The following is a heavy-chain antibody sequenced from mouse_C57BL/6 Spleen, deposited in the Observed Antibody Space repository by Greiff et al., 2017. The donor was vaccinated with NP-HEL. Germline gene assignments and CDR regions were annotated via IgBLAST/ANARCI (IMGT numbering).Heavy chain of an antibody. CDR2: IDPNSGGT. Sequence: QVQLQQPGAELVKPGASVKLSCKASGYTFTSYWMHWVKQRPGRGLEWIGRIDPNSGGTKYNEKFKSKATLTVDKPSSTAYMQLSSLTSEDSAVYYCASPSTVVATGDYAMDYWGQGTSVTVSS. V-gene: IGHV1-72*01. D-gene: IGHD1-1*01. J-gene: IGHJ4*01. CDR1: GYTFTSYW. CDR3: ASPSTVVATGDYAMDY.